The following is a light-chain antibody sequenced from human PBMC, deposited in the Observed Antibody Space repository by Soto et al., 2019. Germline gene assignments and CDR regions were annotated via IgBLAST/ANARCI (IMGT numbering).Light chain of an antibody. J-gene: IGKJ2*01. V-gene: IGKV3-15*01. CDR1: QTLSNS. CDR2: GAS. CDR3: QQYNNWPYT. Sequence: EIVMTQSPVTLSLSPGERATLSCRASQTLSNSFIAWYQQKPGQAPRLLIYGASSRATGIPARFSGSGSGTDFTPTISSLQSEDFAVYYCQQYNNWPYTFGQGTKVDIK.